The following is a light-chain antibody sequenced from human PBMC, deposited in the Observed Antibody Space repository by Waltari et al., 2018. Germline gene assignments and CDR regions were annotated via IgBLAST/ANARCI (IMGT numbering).Light chain of an antibody. CDR2: DVY. Sequence: QSPLTQPPPVSGSPGQPTPTPCTGTPRAFGGYAFAPWYQQYPGKAPKLVIYDVYYRPSGVSHRFSASKSGNTASLTISGLQTEDEADYYCSSYTSISTSVVFGGGTKLTVL. CDR1: PRAFGGYAF. J-gene: IGLJ2*01. CDR3: SSYTSISTSVV. V-gene: IGLV2-14*03.